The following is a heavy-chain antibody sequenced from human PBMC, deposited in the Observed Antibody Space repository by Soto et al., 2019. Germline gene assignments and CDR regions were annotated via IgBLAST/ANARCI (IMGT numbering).Heavy chain of an antibody. CDR1: ADTFNFYT. D-gene: IGHD3-10*01. V-gene: IGHV1-69*02. Sequence: QVQLVQSGAEVRKPGSAVRVSCKASADTFNFYTINWVRQAPGLGLEWVGRVKPILPMSNYARNFEGRVTITADKSTTTAYMELRSLRSDDTAMYYCATSYGSGYRAFDYWGQGALVTVSS. J-gene: IGHJ4*02. CDR2: VKPILPMS. CDR3: ATSYGSGYRAFDY.